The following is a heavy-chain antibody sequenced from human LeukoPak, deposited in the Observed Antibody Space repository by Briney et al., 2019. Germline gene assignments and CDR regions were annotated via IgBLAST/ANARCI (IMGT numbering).Heavy chain of an antibody. Sequence: SETLSLTCTVSGGSISSYYWSWIRQPPGKGLDWIADISYRGSTKYNPSLQSRVTISVDTSKNQFSLSLSSVTAADTAVYYCARQGPRLNWYFDLWGRGTLVTVSS. CDR2: ISYRGST. J-gene: IGHJ2*01. V-gene: IGHV4-59*08. CDR3: ARQGPRLNWYFDL. CDR1: GGSISSYY.